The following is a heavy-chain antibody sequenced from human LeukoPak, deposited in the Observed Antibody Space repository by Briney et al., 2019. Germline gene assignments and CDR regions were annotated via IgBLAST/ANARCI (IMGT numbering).Heavy chain of an antibody. CDR2: IYHSGST. CDR1: GDSISSYH. V-gene: IGHV4-59*05. D-gene: IGHD3-9*01. CDR3: ARSLRYFGSFDP. J-gene: IGHJ5*02. Sequence: SETLSLTGTVSGDSISSYHWSWIRQPPGKGLEWIGSIYHSGSTYYNPSLKSRVTISVDTSKNQFSLKLSSVTAADTAVYYCARSLRYFGSFDPWGQGTLVTVSS.